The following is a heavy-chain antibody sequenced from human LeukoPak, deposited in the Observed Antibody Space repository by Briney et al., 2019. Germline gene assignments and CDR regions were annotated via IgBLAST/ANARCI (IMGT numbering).Heavy chain of an antibody. J-gene: IGHJ3*02. CDR2: MNPNSGNT. D-gene: IGHD1-26*01. V-gene: IGHV1-8*03. CDR1: GYTFTSYD. Sequence: ASVKVSCKASGYTFTSYDINWVRQATGQGLEWMGWMNPNSGNTGYAQKFQGRVTITRNTSISTAYMELRSLRSDDTAVYYCARCGVGAMEDAFDIWGQGTMVTVSS. CDR3: ARCGVGAMEDAFDI.